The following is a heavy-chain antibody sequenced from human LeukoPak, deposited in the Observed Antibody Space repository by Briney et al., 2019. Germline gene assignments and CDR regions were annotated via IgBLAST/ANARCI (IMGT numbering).Heavy chain of an antibody. CDR2: IIPIFGTA. CDR1: GYTFTSYG. J-gene: IGHJ6*02. D-gene: IGHD2-2*01. CDR3: ARSYIVVVPAANQGPLYGMDV. V-gene: IGHV1-69*13. Sequence: SVKVSCTASGYTFTSYGISWVRQAPGQGLEWMGGIIPIFGTANYAQKFQGRVTITADESTSTAYMELSSLRSEDTAVYYCARSYIVVVPAANQGPLYGMDVWGQGTTVTVSS.